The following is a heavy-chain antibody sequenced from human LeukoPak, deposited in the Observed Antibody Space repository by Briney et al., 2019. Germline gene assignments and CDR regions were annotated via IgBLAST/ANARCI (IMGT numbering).Heavy chain of an antibody. CDR3: ASAGVAAPYYYYYMDV. CDR1: GGSISSYY. Sequence: SETLSLTCTVSGGSISSYYWSWVRQPAGKGLECIGRIYTSGSTNYNPSLKSRVTMSVDTSKNQFSLKLSSVTAAGTAVYYCASAGVAAPYYYYYMDVWGKGTTVTVSS. D-gene: IGHD2-21*01. V-gene: IGHV4-4*07. CDR2: IYTSGST. J-gene: IGHJ6*03.